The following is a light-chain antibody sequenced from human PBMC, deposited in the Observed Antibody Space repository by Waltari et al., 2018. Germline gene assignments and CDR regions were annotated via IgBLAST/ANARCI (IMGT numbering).Light chain of an antibody. J-gene: IGLJ2*01. CDR2: KIN. V-gene: IGLV8-61*01. CDR3: LMYMGSGIWV. CDR1: SGAIASTSY. Sequence: QTVVPQEPSLSVSPGGTATLPSALSSGAIASTSYVSWYRQTPGQAPRTLIYKINSRSSGVPDRFSGSFLGNKAALTITGAQADDESDYYCLMYMGSGIWVFGGGTKVTVL.